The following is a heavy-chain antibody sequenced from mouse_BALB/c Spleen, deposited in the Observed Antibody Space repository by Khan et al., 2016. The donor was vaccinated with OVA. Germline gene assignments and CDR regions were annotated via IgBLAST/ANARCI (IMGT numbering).Heavy chain of an antibody. CDR3: ARACFGNCGFAC. J-gene: IGHJ3*01. Sequence: QVQLKEAGAELVKPGASVKLSCKTSGYTFTSYWIQWVKQRPGQGIGWIGAIFPGTGTTYYNENFKGKATLTVDTSCSPAFMQLRSLTCEDPAGYFCARACFGNCGFACWGQGTLVTVSA. V-gene: IGHV1S132*01. D-gene: IGHD2-10*01. CDR1: GYTFTSYW. CDR2: IFPGTGTT.